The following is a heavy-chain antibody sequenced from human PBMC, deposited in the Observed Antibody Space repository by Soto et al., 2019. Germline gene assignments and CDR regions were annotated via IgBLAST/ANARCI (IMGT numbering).Heavy chain of an antibody. D-gene: IGHD6-13*01. CDR3: AKDPPAIAAGGIDS. Sequence: GGSARLSCAASGFPFSPYGMHWVRHVPGKGLERVVRIQNDGSHPYNGESVKGRFTISSDNFEKTLYLQMNSLRAADTAVCYCAKDPPAIAAGGIDSWVHGTLVTVAS. CDR2: IQNDGSHP. J-gene: IGHJ5*01. V-gene: IGHV3-30*02. CDR1: GFPFSPYG.